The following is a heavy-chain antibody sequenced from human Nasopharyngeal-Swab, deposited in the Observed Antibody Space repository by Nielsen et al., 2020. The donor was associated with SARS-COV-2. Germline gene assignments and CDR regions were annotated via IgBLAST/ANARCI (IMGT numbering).Heavy chain of an antibody. CDR2: ISWNSGSI. V-gene: IGHV3-9*01. D-gene: IGHD6-19*01. J-gene: IGHJ3*02. CDR3: AKGQSSGWYATNDAFDI. CDR1: GFTFDDYA. Sequence: SLKISCAASGFTFDDYAMHWARQAPGKGLEWVSGISWNSGSIGYADSVKGRFTISRDNAKNSLYLQMNSLRAEDTALYYCAKGQSSGWYATNDAFDIWGQGTMVTVSS.